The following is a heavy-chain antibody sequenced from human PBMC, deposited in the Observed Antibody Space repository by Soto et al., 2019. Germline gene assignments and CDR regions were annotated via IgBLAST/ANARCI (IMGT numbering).Heavy chain of an antibody. J-gene: IGHJ6*02. CDR1: GFTFTNAW. CDR2: IKSKTDGGTT. Sequence: GGSLRLSCAASGFTFTNAWMNWVRQAPGKGLEWVGHIKSKTDGGTTDYAAPVKGRFTISRDDSKNTLYLQMNSLKTEDTAVYYCARADNCSSTSCYANLVDYGMDVWGQGTTVTVSS. D-gene: IGHD2-2*01. CDR3: ARADNCSSTSCYANLVDYGMDV. V-gene: IGHV3-15*05.